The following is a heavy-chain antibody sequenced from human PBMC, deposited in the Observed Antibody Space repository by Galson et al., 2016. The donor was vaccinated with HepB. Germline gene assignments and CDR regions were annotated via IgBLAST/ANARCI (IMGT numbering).Heavy chain of an antibody. CDR1: GDSASSDSAA. J-gene: IGHJ4*02. D-gene: IGHD1-1*01. CDR2: TYYRSTWYN. V-gene: IGHV6-1*01. CDR3: TREKDNRFTY. Sequence: CAISGDSASSDSAAWTWIRQSPSRGLEWLGRTYYRSTWYNEYAVSVKSRITINSDTSKNQFSLQLTSVTPEDTAVYYCTREKDNRFTYWGQGTLVTVS.